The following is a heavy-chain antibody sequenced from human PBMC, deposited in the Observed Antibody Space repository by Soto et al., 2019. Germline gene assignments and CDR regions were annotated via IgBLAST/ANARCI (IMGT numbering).Heavy chain of an antibody. CDR3: AKIGREADYYYYMDV. J-gene: IGHJ6*03. V-gene: IGHV3-23*01. CDR2: ISGSGGST. CDR1: GFTFSSYA. D-gene: IGHD1-26*01. Sequence: GGSLRLSCAASGFTFSSYAMSWVRQAPGKGLEWVSAISGSGGSTYYADSVKGRFTISRDNSKNTLYLQMNSLRAEDTAVYYCAKIGREADYYYYMDVWGKGTTVTVSS.